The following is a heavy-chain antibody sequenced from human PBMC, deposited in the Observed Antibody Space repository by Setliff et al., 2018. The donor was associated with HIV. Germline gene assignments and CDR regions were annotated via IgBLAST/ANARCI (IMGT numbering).Heavy chain of an antibody. Sequence: PSETLSLTCTVSGGSMSTYYWSWIRQPPGKGLEWIGYIYTSGSTNYNPSLRSRVTISVDNSKNTLYLQMNSLRIEDTAVYYCARGEFYCGTDCYWSSFDYWGQGILVTVSS. CDR2: IYTSGST. V-gene: IGHV4-59*01. CDR1: GGSMSTYY. D-gene: IGHD2-21*02. J-gene: IGHJ4*02. CDR3: ARGEFYCGTDCYWSSFDY.